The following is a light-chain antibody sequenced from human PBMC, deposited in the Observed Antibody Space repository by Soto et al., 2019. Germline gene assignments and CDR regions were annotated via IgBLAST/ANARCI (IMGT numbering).Light chain of an antibody. CDR1: QSVSSY. Sequence: ERVLTQSPATLSLSPGERATLSCRASQSVSSYLAWYQQKPGQAPRLLIYDASNRATGIPARFSGSGSGTDFTLTISSLEPEDFAVYYCQQRSNWRTFGQGTKVDIK. CDR2: DAS. CDR3: QQRSNWRT. V-gene: IGKV3-11*01. J-gene: IGKJ1*01.